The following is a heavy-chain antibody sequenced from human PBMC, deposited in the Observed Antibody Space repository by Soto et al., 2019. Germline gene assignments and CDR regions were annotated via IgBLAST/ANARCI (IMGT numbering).Heavy chain of an antibody. V-gene: IGHV4-39*01. CDR2: IYYSGST. D-gene: IGHD5-18*01. Sequence: QLQLQESGPGLVKPSETLSLTCTVSGGSISSSSYYWGWIRQPPGKGLEWIGSIYYSGSTYYNPSLKSRVTISVDTSKNQCCLKLTAVTAADTAVYYCARHGDTAMVNDAFYIWGQGTMVTVSS. CDR1: GGSISSSSYY. CDR3: ARHGDTAMVNDAFYI. J-gene: IGHJ3*02.